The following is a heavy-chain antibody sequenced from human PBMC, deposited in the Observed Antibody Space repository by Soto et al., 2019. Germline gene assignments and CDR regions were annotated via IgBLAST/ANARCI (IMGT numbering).Heavy chain of an antibody. CDR2: ISSGASEK. CDR1: GFSFSSYG. CDR3: AKNPERGKWYVDV. J-gene: IGHJ2*01. V-gene: IGHV3-30*18. Sequence: QVHLVGSGGGVVQPGRSLRLSCAASGFSFSSYGMHWVRQTPDKGLEWVAAISSGASEKYYSDSVRGRFTISRDNSKDTLYLEMNSLSDEDTAMYYCAKNPERGKWYVDVWGRGTQVTVS. D-gene: IGHD3-10*01.